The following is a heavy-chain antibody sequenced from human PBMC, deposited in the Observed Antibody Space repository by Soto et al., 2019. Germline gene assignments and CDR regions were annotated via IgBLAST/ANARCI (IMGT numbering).Heavy chain of an antibody. CDR3: ARGLATDCA. V-gene: IGHV1-3*01. J-gene: IGHJ5*01. CDR1: GYTFTHYA. CDR2: INAGSGKT. Sequence: ASVKVSCKASGYTFTHYASHWVRHAPGQRREWMGFINAGSGKTKYSQTFQGKLTFTKDTSASTAYMELSILRSEDTAIYYCARGLATDCAWGQRTLVTVCS. D-gene: IGHD3-3*02.